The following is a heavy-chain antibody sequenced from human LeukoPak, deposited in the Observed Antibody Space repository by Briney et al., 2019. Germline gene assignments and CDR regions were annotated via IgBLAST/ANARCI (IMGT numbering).Heavy chain of an antibody. CDR2: ISGSGDTT. CDR1: GFTFSSHV. D-gene: IGHD1-26*01. Sequence: GGSLRLSCAASGFTFSSHVMSWVRQAPGKGLEWVSDISGSGDTTYYADSVKGRFTISRDNSKNTVDLKMSSLRVEDTAVYYCGAAYSGSSPFDYWGQGTLVTVSS. J-gene: IGHJ4*02. CDR3: GAAYSGSSPFDY. V-gene: IGHV3-23*01.